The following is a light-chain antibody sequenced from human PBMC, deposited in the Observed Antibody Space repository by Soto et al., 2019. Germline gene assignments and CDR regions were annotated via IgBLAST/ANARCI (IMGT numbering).Light chain of an antibody. Sequence: DIQMTQSPSTLSAFVGDRVTITCRASQSISNWLAWYQQKPGKAPKLLIYKASSLESGVPSRFSGSGSGTDFTFTISSLQPEDIATYYCQQYDNLPWTFGQGTKVDI. CDR1: QSISNW. V-gene: IGKV1-5*03. CDR2: KAS. J-gene: IGKJ1*01. CDR3: QQYDNLPWT.